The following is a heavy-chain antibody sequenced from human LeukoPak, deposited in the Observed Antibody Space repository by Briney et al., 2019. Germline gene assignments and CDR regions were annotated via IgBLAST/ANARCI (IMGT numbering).Heavy chain of an antibody. V-gene: IGHV4-34*01. CDR2: ISDNEGI. CDR1: SESFSGGY. Sequence: SETQSLTCSVYSESFSGGYWSWIRQPPGKGLDWIGEISDNEGIKYSPSLKSRVTISVDTSKNQFSLKLTSVTAADTAVYYCARGLDRSKTGYWGQGSLVTVSS. J-gene: IGHJ4*02. D-gene: IGHD3-22*01. CDR3: ARGLDRSKTGY.